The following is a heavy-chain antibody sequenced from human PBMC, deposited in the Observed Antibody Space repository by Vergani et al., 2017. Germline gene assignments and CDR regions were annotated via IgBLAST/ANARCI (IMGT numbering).Heavy chain of an antibody. CDR2: VCHTENT. CDR3: ATIGYRRWGYYFDY. Sequence: QVQLQESGPGLVKPPGTLSLTCAVSGDSISSNNCWTWVRQPPGKGLEWIGEVCHTENTKYSPSLKSRVTVSVDESRNLFSLRLNSVTAADTAVYDCATIGYRRWGYYFDYWGQGSLVTVSS. J-gene: IGHJ4*02. D-gene: IGHD2-2*02. V-gene: IGHV4-4*03. CDR1: GDSISSNNC.